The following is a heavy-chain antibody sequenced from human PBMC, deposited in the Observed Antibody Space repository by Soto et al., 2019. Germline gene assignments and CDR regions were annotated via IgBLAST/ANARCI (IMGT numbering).Heavy chain of an antibody. CDR3: TIGSWSGEVFDI. CDR1: GGTFSTYS. J-gene: IGHJ3*02. V-gene: IGHV1-69*02. CDR2: GIPMLGVR. Sequence: QVQLVQSGAEVKKPGSSVKVSCKDSGGTFSTYSMFWVRQAPGQGLEWMGRGIPMLGVRNYAQRFQDRVTITADKYTATGHMEPSSLRAEDTALYYGTIGSWSGEVFDIWGQGTRVTGSS. D-gene: IGHD2-21*01.